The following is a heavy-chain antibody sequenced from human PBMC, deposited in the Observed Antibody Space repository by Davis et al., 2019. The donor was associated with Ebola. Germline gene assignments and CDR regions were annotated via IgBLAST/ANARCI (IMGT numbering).Heavy chain of an antibody. CDR2: ISAYNGNT. CDR3: AREWTAEYYFDY. J-gene: IGHJ4*02. Sequence: SVTVSRMASGYILTSHGISWVRQAPGQGLEWMGWISAYNGNTNYAQKLQGRVTMTTDTSTSTAYMELRSLRSDDTAVYYCAREWTAEYYFDYWGQGTLVTVSS. V-gene: IGHV1-18*04. CDR1: GYILTSHG. D-gene: IGHD6-25*01.